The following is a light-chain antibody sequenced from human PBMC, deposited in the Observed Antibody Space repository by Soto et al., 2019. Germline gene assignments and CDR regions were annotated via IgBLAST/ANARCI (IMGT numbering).Light chain of an antibody. CDR2: DAS. CDR1: HFVSTY. J-gene: IGKJ1*01. CDR3: QQYSSHAT. V-gene: IGKV1-5*01. Sequence: DIQMTQSPSTLSASVGDSVTITCRASHFVSTYLAWYQQKPGKVPKLLIYDASSLQSEVPSRFSGGGSGTEFPLTISSLQADDFATYYCQQYSSHATFGQGTKVEIK.